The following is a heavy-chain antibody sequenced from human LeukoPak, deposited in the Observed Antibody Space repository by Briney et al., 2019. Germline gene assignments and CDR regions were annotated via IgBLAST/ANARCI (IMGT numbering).Heavy chain of an antibody. Sequence: PGGSLRLSCAASGFTFSDYYMSWIRQAPGKGLEWVSYISSSGSTIYYADSVKGRFTISRDNAKNSLYLQMNSLRAEDMAVYYCARVWHYDSSGYGMDVWGQGTTVTVSS. V-gene: IGHV3-11*01. CDR2: ISSSGSTI. CDR3: ARVWHYDSSGYGMDV. J-gene: IGHJ6*02. CDR1: GFTFSDYY. D-gene: IGHD3-22*01.